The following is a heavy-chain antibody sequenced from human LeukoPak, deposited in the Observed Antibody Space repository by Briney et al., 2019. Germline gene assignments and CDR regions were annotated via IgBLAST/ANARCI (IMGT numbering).Heavy chain of an antibody. J-gene: IGHJ4*02. CDR2: IIPIFGTA. V-gene: IGHV1-69*05. CDR3: ARVFLGYYYDSSGLYYFDY. D-gene: IGHD3-22*01. CDR1: GYTFTGYY. Sequence: SVKVSCKASGYTFTGYYLHWVRQAPGQGLEWMGRIIPIFGTANYAQKFQGRVTITTDESTSTAYMELSSLRSEDTAVYYCARVFLGYYYDSSGLYYFDYWGQGTLVTVSS.